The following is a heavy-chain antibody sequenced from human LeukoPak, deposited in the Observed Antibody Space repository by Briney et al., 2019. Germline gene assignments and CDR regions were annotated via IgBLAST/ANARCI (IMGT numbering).Heavy chain of an antibody. CDR3: ARDALGGSSCSSDY. CDR1: GFTFSSHA. CDR2: ISDSGVST. J-gene: IGHJ4*02. V-gene: IGHV3-23*01. D-gene: IGHD2-15*01. Sequence: GGSLRLSCAASGFTFSSHAMSWVRQAAGKGLEWVSTISDSGVSTYYADSVKGRFTISRDNSKNTLYLQMNSLRAEDTAVYYCARDALGGSSCSSDYWGQGTLVTVSS.